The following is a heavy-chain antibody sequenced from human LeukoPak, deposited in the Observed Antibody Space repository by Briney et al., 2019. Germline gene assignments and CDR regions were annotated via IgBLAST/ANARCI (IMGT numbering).Heavy chain of an antibody. D-gene: IGHD1-14*01. J-gene: IGHJ4*02. CDR1: GFTFSSYA. V-gene: IGHV3-30-3*01. Sequence: GGSLRLSCAASGFTFSSYAMHWVRQAPGKGLEWVAVISYDGSNKYYADSVKGRFTISRDNSKSTLYQQMNSLRAEDTAVYYCARRYFDYWGQGTLVTVSS. CDR2: ISYDGSNK. CDR3: ARRYFDY.